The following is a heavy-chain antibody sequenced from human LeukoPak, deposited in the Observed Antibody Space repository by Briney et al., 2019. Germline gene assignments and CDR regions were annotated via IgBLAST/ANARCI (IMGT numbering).Heavy chain of an antibody. J-gene: IGHJ5*02. CDR3: ARDPRNVGLAP. D-gene: IGHD2-15*01. Sequence: GGSLRLSCVASRFSLSGYWMYWVRQAPGKGLMYISRNNGDGSTTNYADVVKGRFTMSRDNVKNTLYLQMNSLRVEDTAVYYCARDPRNVGLAPWGQGTLVTVSS. CDR1: RFSLSGYW. CDR2: NNGDGSTT. V-gene: IGHV3-74*01.